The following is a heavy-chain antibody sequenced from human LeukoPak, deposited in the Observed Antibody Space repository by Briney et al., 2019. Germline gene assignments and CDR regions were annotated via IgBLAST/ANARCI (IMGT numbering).Heavy chain of an antibody. D-gene: IGHD3-16*02. CDR1: GFTFDDYG. J-gene: IGHJ4*02. Sequence: PGGSLRLSCAASGFTFDDYGMSWVRQAPGKGLEWVSGINWNGGSTGYADSVKGRFSISRDNVKNSLYLQMNSLRAEDTALYHCARGSLGELSFRTLFDYWGQGTLVTVSS. CDR3: ARGSLGELSFRTLFDY. CDR2: INWNGGST. V-gene: IGHV3-20*01.